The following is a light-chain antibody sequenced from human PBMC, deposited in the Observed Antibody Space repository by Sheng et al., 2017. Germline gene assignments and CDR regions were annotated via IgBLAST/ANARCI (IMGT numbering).Light chain of an antibody. V-gene: IGLV1-51*01. CDR2: DDN. Sequence: QSVLTQPPSVSAAPGQKVSISCSGSSSNIGNNFVAWYQQVPGTAPKLVMYDDNKRPSGIPDRFSGSKSGTSATLGITGLQTGDEADYYCGTWDSSLSAMVFGGGTKLTVL. J-gene: IGLJ2*01. CDR3: GTWDSSLSAMV. CDR1: SSNIGNNF.